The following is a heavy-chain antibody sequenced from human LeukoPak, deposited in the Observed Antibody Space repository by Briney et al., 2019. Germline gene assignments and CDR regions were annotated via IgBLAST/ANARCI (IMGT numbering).Heavy chain of an antibody. CDR1: GFTFSSYA. J-gene: IGHJ4*02. CDR3: ARVGSGSYYNHYFDY. CDR2: ISGSGGST. D-gene: IGHD3-10*01. V-gene: IGHV3-23*01. Sequence: GGSLRLSCAASGFTFSSYAMSWVRQAPGKGLEWVSAISGSGGSTYYADSVKGRFTISRDNAKNSLYLQMNSLRAEDTAVYYCARVGSGSYYNHYFDYWGQGTLVTVSS.